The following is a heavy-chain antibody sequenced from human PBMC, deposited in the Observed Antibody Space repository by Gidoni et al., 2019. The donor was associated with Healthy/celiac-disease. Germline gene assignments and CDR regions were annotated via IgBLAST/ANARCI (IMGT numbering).Heavy chain of an antibody. Sequence: QVQLQESGPGLVKPSETLSLTCTVSGGSTRSYYWSWIRQPPGKGLEWIGYIYYSGSTNYNPSLKSRVTISVDTSKNQFSLKLSSVTAADTAVYYCARYYYDSSGYPPFFDYWGQGTLVTVSS. CDR2: IYYSGST. V-gene: IGHV4-59*01. J-gene: IGHJ4*02. CDR1: GGSTRSYY. D-gene: IGHD3-22*01. CDR3: ARYYYDSSGYPPFFDY.